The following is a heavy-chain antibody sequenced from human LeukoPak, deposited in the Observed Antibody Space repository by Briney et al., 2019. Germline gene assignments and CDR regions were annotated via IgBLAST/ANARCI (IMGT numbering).Heavy chain of an antibody. D-gene: IGHD3-10*01. Sequence: ASVKVSCTASGYTFNGNYMHWVRQAPGQGLEWMGWINPNSSGTNYAQKLQGRVTMTTDTSTSTAYMELRSLRSDDTAVYYCAREGFGELFRVLVYWGQGTLVTVSS. V-gene: IGHV1-2*02. J-gene: IGHJ4*02. CDR3: AREGFGELFRVLVY. CDR2: INPNSSGT. CDR1: GYTFNGNY.